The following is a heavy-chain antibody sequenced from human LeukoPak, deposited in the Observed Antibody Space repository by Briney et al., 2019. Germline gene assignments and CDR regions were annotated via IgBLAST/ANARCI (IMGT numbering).Heavy chain of an antibody. V-gene: IGHV4-59*01. CDR3: ARAAASSANFDY. J-gene: IGHJ4*02. D-gene: IGHD6-13*01. CDR1: GGSISSYY. Sequence: SETLSLTCTVSGGSISSYYWSWIRQPPGKGLEWIGYIYYSGSTNYNPSLKSRVTISVDTSKNQFSLKLSSVTAADTAVYYCARAAASSANFDYWGQGTLVTVSS. CDR2: IYYSGST.